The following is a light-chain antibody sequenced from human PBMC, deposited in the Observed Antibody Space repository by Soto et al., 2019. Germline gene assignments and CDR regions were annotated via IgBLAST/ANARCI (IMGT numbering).Light chain of an antibody. CDR2: GNS. CDR1: RSNIGAGYE. V-gene: IGLV1-40*01. CDR3: QSYDTSLSRI. Sequence: QSVLTQPPSVSGAPGQRVTISCTGSRSNIGAGYEVHWYQQLPGTAPKLLIYGNSNRPSAVPDRFSGSKSGTSASLAIPGLQAEDEADYYCQSYDTSLSRIFGGGTKLTVL. J-gene: IGLJ2*01.